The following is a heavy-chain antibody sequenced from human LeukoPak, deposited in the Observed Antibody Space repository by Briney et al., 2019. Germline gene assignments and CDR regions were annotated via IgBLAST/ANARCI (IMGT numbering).Heavy chain of an antibody. Sequence: PSETLPLTCTVSGGSISSYYWSWIRQPPGKGLEWIGYIYYSGSTNYNPSLKSRVTISVDTSKNQFSLKLSSVTAADTAVYYCARNGARYYHGMDVWGQGTTVTVSS. D-gene: IGHD2-8*01. J-gene: IGHJ6*02. CDR3: ARNGARYYHGMDV. CDR2: IYYSGST. V-gene: IGHV4-59*01. CDR1: GGSISSYY.